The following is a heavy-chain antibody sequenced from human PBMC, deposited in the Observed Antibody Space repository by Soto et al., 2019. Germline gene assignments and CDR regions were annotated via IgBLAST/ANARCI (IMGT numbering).Heavy chain of an antibody. V-gene: IGHV1-18*01. CDR2: ISAYNGNT. D-gene: IGHD2-15*01. CDR3: ARDPTVNLPYCSGGSCYSGYFQH. J-gene: IGHJ1*01. CDR1: GYTFTSYG. Sequence: QVQLVQSGAEVKKPGASVKVSCKASGYTFTSYGISWVRQAPGQGLEWMGWISAYNGNTNCAQKLQGRVTMTTDTSTSTAYMELRSLRSDDTAVYYCARDPTVNLPYCSGGSCYSGYFQHWGQGTLVTVSS.